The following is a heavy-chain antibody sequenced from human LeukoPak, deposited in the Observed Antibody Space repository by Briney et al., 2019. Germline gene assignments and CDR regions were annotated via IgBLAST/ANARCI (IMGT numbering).Heavy chain of an antibody. CDR3: ARDGRIVGATWSY. V-gene: IGHV1-8*01. CDR1: GYTFITYD. J-gene: IGHJ4*02. CDR2: MNPNSGNT. Sequence: ASVKVSCKASGYTFITYDINWVRQAPGQGLEWMGWMNPNSGNTGYAQKFQGRVTMTRNTSLRTAYMELSSLRSEDTGVYDCARDGRIVGATWSYWGQGTLVTVSS. D-gene: IGHD1-26*01.